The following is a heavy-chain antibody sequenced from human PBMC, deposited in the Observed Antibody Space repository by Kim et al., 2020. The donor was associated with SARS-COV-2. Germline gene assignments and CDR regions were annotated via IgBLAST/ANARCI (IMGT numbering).Heavy chain of an antibody. CDR1: GYSFTSYW. J-gene: IGHJ5*02. V-gene: IGHV5-51*01. CDR2: IYPGDSDT. D-gene: IGHD6-13*01. CDR3: ARHPKGGRQQLARGFRFDP. Sequence: GESLKISCKGSGYSFTSYWIGWVRQMPGKGLEWMGIIYPGDSDTRYSPSFQGQVTIPADKSISTAYLQWSSLKASDTAMYYCARHPKGGRQQLARGFRFDPRGQGTLVTVSS.